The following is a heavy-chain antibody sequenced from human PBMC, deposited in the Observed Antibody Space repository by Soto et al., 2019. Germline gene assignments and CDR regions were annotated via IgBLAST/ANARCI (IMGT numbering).Heavy chain of an antibody. CDR1: GGTFSSYA. V-gene: IGHV1-69*06. D-gene: IGHD3-22*01. J-gene: IGHJ4*02. CDR2: IIPIFGTA. CDR3: ALHYYDSSCYYTHFDY. Sequence: KVSCKASGGTFSSYAISWVRQAPGQGLEWMGGIIPIFGTANYAQKFQGRVTITADKSTSTAYMELSSLRSEDTAVYYCALHYYDSSCYYTHFDYWGQGTLVTVSS.